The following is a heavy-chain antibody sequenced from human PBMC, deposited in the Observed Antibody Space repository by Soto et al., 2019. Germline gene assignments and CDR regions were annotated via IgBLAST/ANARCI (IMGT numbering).Heavy chain of an antibody. J-gene: IGHJ6*02. CDR2: IYYSGST. D-gene: IGHD2-2*01. V-gene: IGHV4-61*01. Sequence: SETLSLTCTVSGGSFSSGSYYWSWIRQPPGQGLEWIGYIYYSGSTNYNPSLKSRVTISVDTSKNQFSLKLSSVTAADTAVYYCARVFKGYCSSTSCSSDGMDVWGQGTTVTVSS. CDR3: ARVFKGYCSSTSCSSDGMDV. CDR1: GGSFSSGSYY.